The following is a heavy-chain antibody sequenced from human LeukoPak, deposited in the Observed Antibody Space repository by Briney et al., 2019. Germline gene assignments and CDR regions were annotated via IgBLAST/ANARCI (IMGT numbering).Heavy chain of an antibody. CDR1: GFTFSSYA. CDR3: ARDAYTSSWYGPNWFDT. Sequence: GGSLRLSCAASGFTFSSYAMHWVRQAPGKGLEWVAVISYDGSNKYYADSVKGRFTISRDNSKNTLYLQMNSLRAEDTAVYYCARDAYTSSWYGPNWFDTWGQGTLVTVSS. CDR2: ISYDGSNK. D-gene: IGHD6-13*01. V-gene: IGHV3-30-3*01. J-gene: IGHJ5*02.